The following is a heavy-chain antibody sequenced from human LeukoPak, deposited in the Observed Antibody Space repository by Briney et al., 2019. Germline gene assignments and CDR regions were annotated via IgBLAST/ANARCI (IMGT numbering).Heavy chain of an antibody. CDR2: INAGNGNT. CDR3: ARPEITMVRGGSAFDI. D-gene: IGHD3-10*01. Sequence: ASVKVSCKASGYTFTSYAMHWVRQDPGQRLEWMGWINAGNGNTKYSQKFQGRVTITRDTSASTAYMELSSLRSEDTAVYYCARPEITMVRGGSAFDIWGQGTMVTVSS. V-gene: IGHV1-3*01. CDR1: GYTFTSYA. J-gene: IGHJ3*02.